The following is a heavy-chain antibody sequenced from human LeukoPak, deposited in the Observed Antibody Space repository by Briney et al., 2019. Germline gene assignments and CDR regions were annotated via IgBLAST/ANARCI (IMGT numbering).Heavy chain of an antibody. J-gene: IGHJ4*02. D-gene: IGHD2-15*01. V-gene: IGHV7-4-1*02. CDR2: INTNTGNP. Sequence: GASVKVSCEASGYTFTSYAMNWVRQAPGQGLEWMGWINTNTGNPTYAQGFTGRFVFSLDTSVSTAYLQISSLKAEDTAVYYCAREKYCSGGSCYILPDYWGQGTLVTVSS. CDR1: GYTFTSYA. CDR3: AREKYCSGGSCYILPDY.